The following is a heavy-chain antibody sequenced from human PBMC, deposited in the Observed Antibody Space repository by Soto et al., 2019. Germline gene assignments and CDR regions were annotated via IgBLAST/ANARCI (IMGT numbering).Heavy chain of an antibody. D-gene: IGHD6-6*01. CDR1: GDSVSIDSAA. CDR2: TYYRSKWHN. V-gene: IGHV6-1*01. Sequence: PSQTLALTCAISGDSVSIDSAAWNWIRQSPSRGLEWLGRTYYRSKWHNNYAVSVKSRITINPDTSKNHFSLQLNSVTPEDTAVYYCARANEYTSSSGMDVWGQGTTVTVSS. J-gene: IGHJ6*02. CDR3: ARANEYTSSSGMDV.